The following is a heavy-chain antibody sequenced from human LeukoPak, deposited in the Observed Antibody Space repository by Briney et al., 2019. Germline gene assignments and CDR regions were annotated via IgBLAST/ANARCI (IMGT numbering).Heavy chain of an antibody. D-gene: IGHD3-10*01. J-gene: IGHJ3*02. CDR1: GGSISSYY. V-gene: IGHV4-59*01. CDR3: ARGILWFGEFNDAFDI. Sequence: SETLSLTCTVSGGSISSYYWSWIRQPPGKGLEWIGYIYYSGSTNYNPSLKSRVTISVDTSKSQFSLKLSSVTAADTAVYYCARGILWFGEFNDAFDIWGQGTMVTVSS. CDR2: IYYSGST.